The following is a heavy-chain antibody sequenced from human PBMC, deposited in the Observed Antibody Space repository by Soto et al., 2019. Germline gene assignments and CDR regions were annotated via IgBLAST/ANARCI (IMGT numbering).Heavy chain of an antibody. Sequence: GGSLRLSCAASGFTFSSYSMNWVRQAPGKGLEWVSSISSSSSCIYYADSVKGRFTISRDNAKNSLYLQMSSLRAEDTAVYYCARSFYYRNAFDIWGQGTMVTVSS. V-gene: IGHV3-21*01. CDR1: GFTFSSYS. CDR3: ARSFYYRNAFDI. D-gene: IGHD3-22*01. J-gene: IGHJ3*02. CDR2: ISSSSSCI.